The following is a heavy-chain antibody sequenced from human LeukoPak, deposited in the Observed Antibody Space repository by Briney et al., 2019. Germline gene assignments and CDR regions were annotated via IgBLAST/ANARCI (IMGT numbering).Heavy chain of an antibody. CDR2: IKQDGSEK. Sequence: GGSLRLSCAASGFTFSSYWMSWVRHAPGKGLEWVANIKQDGSEKYYVDSVKGRFTISRDNAKNSLYLQMNSLRAEDTAVYYCARDLMGIAYRGAFYYWGQGTLVTVSS. J-gene: IGHJ4*02. CDR3: ARDLMGIAYRGAFYY. V-gene: IGHV3-7*01. D-gene: IGHD6-13*01. CDR1: GFTFSSYW.